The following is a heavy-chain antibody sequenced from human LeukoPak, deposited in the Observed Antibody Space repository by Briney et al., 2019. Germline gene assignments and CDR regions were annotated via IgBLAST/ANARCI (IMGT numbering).Heavy chain of an antibody. D-gene: IGHD3-9*01. CDR3: ARVDYDILTGYYIYAFDI. Sequence: PGGSLRLSCAASEFTFSSYAMSWVRQAPGKGLEWVSAISGSGGSTYYADSVKGRFTISRDNAKNSLYLQMNSLRAEDTAVYYCARVDYDILTGYYIYAFDIWGQGTMVTVSS. J-gene: IGHJ3*02. CDR1: EFTFSSYA. V-gene: IGHV3-23*01. CDR2: ISGSGGST.